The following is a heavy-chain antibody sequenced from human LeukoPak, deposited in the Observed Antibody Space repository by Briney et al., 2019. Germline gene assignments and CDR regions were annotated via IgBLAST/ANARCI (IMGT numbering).Heavy chain of an antibody. Sequence: GGSLRLSCAASGFTFSSYVMHWVRQAPGKGLEWVAIISYDGSNEYYADSVKGRFTISRDNSKNTLYLHINSLRPEDTALYYCVKDNPLDYWGQGTLVIVSS. V-gene: IGHV3-30*04. CDR3: VKDNPLDY. CDR1: GFTFSSYV. J-gene: IGHJ4*02. CDR2: ISYDGSNE.